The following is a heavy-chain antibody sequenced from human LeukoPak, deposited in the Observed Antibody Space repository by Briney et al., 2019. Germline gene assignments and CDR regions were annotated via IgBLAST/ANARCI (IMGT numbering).Heavy chain of an antibody. J-gene: IGHJ5*02. CDR2: IYYSGST. Sequence: SETLSLTCTVSGGSISSYYWSWIRQPPGKGLEWIGYIYYSGSTNYNPSLESRVTISIDTSKNQFSLKLSSVTAADTAVYYCASSSGGSYRYNWFDPWGQGTLVTVSS. CDR1: GGSISSYY. CDR3: ASSSGGSYRYNWFDP. D-gene: IGHD3-16*02. V-gene: IGHV4-59*01.